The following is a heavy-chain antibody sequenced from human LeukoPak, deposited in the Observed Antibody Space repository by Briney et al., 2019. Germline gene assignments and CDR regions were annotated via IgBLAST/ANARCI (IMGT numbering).Heavy chain of an antibody. CDR1: GFTVSSNC. V-gene: IGHV3-53*01. J-gene: IGHJ5*02. CDR3: ARAVAGNWFDP. Sequence: GGSLRLSCAASGFTVSSNCMSWVRQAPGKGLEWVSVIYSGGSTYYADSVKGRFTISRDNSKNTLYLQMNSLRAEDTAVYYCARAVAGNWFDPWGQGTLVTVSS. CDR2: IYSGGST.